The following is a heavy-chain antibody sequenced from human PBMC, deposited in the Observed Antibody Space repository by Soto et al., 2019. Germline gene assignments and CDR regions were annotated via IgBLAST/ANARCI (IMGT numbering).Heavy chain of an antibody. CDR3: ARDRQYYRFWRTYQNEGPDGMDV. V-gene: IGHV4-34*02. J-gene: IGHJ6*02. CDR2: INHSGGT. D-gene: IGHD3-3*01. Sequence: QVQLQQWGAGLLKPSETLSLTCVVYGGSLSGYYWTWIRQAPGKGLGWVGEINHSGGTRYNSSLKSRVTISVDTSKNQVSLTLYSVTAADTAVYYCARDRQYYRFWRTYQNEGPDGMDVWGQGTKVTVSS. CDR1: GGSLSGYY.